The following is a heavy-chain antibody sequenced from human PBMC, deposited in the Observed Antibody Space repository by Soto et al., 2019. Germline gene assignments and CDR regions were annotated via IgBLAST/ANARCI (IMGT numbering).Heavy chain of an antibody. Sequence: QVQLVESGGGVVQPGRSLRLSCAASGFTFSNYGMHWVRQAPGKGLEWVAVILNDGSNRYHAVSVKDRFTISRDNSKNTLYLQMNSLRAEDTAVYYCARDDEYSGNGMDVWGQGTTVTVS. J-gene: IGHJ6*02. CDR3: ARDDEYSGNGMDV. D-gene: IGHD3-10*01. CDR2: ILNDGSNR. CDR1: GFTFSNYG. V-gene: IGHV3-33*01.